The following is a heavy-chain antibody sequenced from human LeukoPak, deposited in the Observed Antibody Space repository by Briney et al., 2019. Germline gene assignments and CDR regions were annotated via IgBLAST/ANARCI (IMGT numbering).Heavy chain of an antibody. Sequence: SETLSLTCAVYGGSFSGYYWSWIRQPPGQGLEWIGEINHSGSTNSNPSLNSRVTISVDTSKNQYSLKLSSVTAADTAVYYCARWGLLDAFDIWGQGTMVSVSS. D-gene: IGHD1-26*01. CDR3: ARWGLLDAFDI. V-gene: IGHV4-34*01. CDR1: GGSFSGYY. J-gene: IGHJ3*02. CDR2: INHSGST.